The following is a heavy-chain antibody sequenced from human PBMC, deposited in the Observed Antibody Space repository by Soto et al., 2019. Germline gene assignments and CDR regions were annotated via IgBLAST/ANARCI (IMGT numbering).Heavy chain of an antibody. J-gene: IGHJ6*02. Sequence: PGGSLRLSCVASGLTFSASAMHWVRQASGKGLEWVGRIRNKADGGTTDYAAPVKGRFTTSRDDSKNTLYLQMNSLKTEDTAVYYCTTDDYPGMDVWGQGTTVTVSS. CDR1: GLTFSASA. CDR3: TTDDYPGMDV. CDR2: IRNKADGGTT. V-gene: IGHV3-15*01.